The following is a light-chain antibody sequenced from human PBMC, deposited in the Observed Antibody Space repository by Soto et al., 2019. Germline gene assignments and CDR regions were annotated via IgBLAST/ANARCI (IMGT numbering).Light chain of an antibody. CDR1: QSVSSGY. CDR3: QQYGSPGS. CDR2: GAS. V-gene: IGKV3-20*01. Sequence: EIVLTQSPGTLSLSPGERATLSCRASQSVSSGYLAWYQQKPGQAPRLLIYGASNRATGIPDRFSGSGSGTDFSLTISRLEPDDFAVYYCQQYGSPGSFGPGTKVVIK. J-gene: IGKJ3*01.